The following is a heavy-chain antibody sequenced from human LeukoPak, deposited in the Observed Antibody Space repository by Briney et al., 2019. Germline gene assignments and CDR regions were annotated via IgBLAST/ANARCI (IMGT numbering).Heavy chain of an antibody. J-gene: IGHJ5*02. CDR2: INAGNGNT. CDR3: ARGRDCSGGSCYRWWFDP. CDR1: GYTFTSYA. Sequence: ASVKVSCKASGYTFTSYAMHWVRQAPGQRLEWMGWINAGNGNTKYSQKFQGRVTITRDTSASTAYMELSSLRSEDTAVYYCARGRDCSGGSCYRWWFDPGAREPWSPSPQ. V-gene: IGHV1-3*01. D-gene: IGHD2-15*01.